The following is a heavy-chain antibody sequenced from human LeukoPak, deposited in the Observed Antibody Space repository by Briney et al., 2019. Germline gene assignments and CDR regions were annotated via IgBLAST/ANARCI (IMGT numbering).Heavy chain of an antibody. Sequence: GGSLRLSCAASGFTFSSYAMNWVRQAPGKGLEWVSTICVRTGNTHYADSVKGRFTISRDNSKDTLSLLMNSLRAEDTAIYYCAKGNWDKLEVFDYWGQGTLVTVSS. CDR2: ICVRTGNT. CDR3: AKGNWDKLEVFDY. CDR1: GFTFSSYA. J-gene: IGHJ4*02. D-gene: IGHD1/OR15-1a*01. V-gene: IGHV3-23*01.